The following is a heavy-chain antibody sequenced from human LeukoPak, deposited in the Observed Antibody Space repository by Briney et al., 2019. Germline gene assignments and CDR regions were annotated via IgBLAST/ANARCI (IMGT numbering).Heavy chain of an antibody. CDR1: GGSISSYY. Sequence: PSETLSHTCTVSGGSISSYYWSWIRQPPGKGLEWIGYIYYSGSTNYNPSLKSRVTISVDTSKNQFSLKLSSVTAADTAVYYCARDFSATVTPPGGWFDPWGQGTLVTVSS. D-gene: IGHD4-17*01. CDR3: ARDFSATVTPPGGWFDP. V-gene: IGHV4-59*01. J-gene: IGHJ5*02. CDR2: IYYSGST.